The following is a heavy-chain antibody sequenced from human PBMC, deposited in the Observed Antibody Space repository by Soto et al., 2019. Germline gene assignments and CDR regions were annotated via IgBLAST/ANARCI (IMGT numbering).Heavy chain of an antibody. CDR1: GFTFSNYW. J-gene: IGHJ4*02. Sequence: EVQLVESGGGLVQPGGSLRLSCAASGFTFSNYWMHWVRQAPGKGPVWVSRINTDGSTTNYADSVKGRFTISRDNAKHTLYMQTNSLGAEDTAVYYWASDLGGYASHWRQGTLVTVSS. CDR2: INTDGSTT. CDR3: ASDLGGYASH. D-gene: IGHD3-16*01. V-gene: IGHV3-74*01.